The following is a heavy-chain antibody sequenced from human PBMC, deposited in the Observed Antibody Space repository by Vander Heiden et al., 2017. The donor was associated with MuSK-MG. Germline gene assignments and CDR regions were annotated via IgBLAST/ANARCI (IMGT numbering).Heavy chain of an antibody. CDR3: ARYTLGDYYYYYGMDV. Sequence: QVHLVESGEVLVRPGGSLRFSCGASGFTFSDNYMSWIRQAAGKGLEWVSYISSRSSYTNNADSVKGRFTISRDNAKNSLYLQMNSLRAEDTAVYYCARYTLGDYYYYYGMDVLGQGTTVTVSS. J-gene: IGHJ6*02. V-gene: IGHV3-11*06. CDR2: ISSRSSYT. CDR1: GFTFSDNY. D-gene: IGHD2-15*01.